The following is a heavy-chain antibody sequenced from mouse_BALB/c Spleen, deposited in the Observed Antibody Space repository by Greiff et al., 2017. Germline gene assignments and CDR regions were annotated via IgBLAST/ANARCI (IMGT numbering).Heavy chain of an antibody. J-gene: IGHJ4*01. CDR2: ISSGGSYT. CDR3: ARERTTADAMDY. Sequence: EVMLVESGGGLVKPGGSLKLSCAASGFTFSSYGMSWVRQTPDKRLEWVATISSGGSYTYYPDSVKGRFTISRDNAKNTLYLQMSSLKSEDTAMYYCARERTTADAMDYWGQGTSVTVSS. D-gene: IGHD1-2*01. V-gene: IGHV5-6*03. CDR1: GFTFSSYG.